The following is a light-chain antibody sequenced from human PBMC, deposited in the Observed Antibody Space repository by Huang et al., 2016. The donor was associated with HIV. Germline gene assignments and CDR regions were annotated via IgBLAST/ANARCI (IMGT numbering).Light chain of an antibody. CDR3: QQRSNWL. J-gene: IGKJ4*01. V-gene: IGKV3-11*01. CDR2: DAS. Sequence: EIVLTQSPATLSLSPGERATLSCRASQSVSSYLAWYQQQPGQAPRLLIYDASNRATGIPSMFSGSGSGTDFTLTISSLEPEDFAVYYCQQRSNWLFGGGTKVEIK. CDR1: QSVSSY.